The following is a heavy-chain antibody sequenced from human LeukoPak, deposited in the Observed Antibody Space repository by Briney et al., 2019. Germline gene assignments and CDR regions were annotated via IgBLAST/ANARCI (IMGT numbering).Heavy chain of an antibody. CDR2: IYYTGST. V-gene: IGHV4-59*08. Sequence: SETLSLTCTVSGGSISSYYWSWIRQPPGKALEWIGYIYYTGSTNYNPSLKSRVTISVDTSKNQFSLRLSSVTAADTAVFYCARANYYDTSGYSRGAFDIWGQGTMVTVSS. J-gene: IGHJ3*02. D-gene: IGHD3-22*01. CDR1: GGSISSYY. CDR3: ARANYYDTSGYSRGAFDI.